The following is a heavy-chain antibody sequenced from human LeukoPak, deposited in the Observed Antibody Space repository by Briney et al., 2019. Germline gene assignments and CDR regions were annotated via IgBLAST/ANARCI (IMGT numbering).Heavy chain of an antibody. CDR1: GYTFTSYY. D-gene: IGHD3-3*01. CDR3: ARDGRVHYDFWSGYYRDEVWFDP. Sequence: ASVKVSCKASGYTFTSYYMHWLRQAPGQGLEWMGIINPSGGSTSYAQKFQGRVTMTRDTSTSTVYMELSSLRSEDTAVYYCARDGRVHYDFWSGYYRDEVWFDPWGQGTLVTVSS. CDR2: INPSGGST. J-gene: IGHJ5*02. V-gene: IGHV1-46*03.